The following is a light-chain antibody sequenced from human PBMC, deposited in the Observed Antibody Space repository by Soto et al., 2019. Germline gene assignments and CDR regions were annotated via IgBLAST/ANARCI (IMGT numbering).Light chain of an antibody. CDR3: QQHSNWPPNT. J-gene: IGKJ5*01. CDR2: DAS. Sequence: EIVLTQSPATLSLSPGERATLSCRARQRVSSYLAWYQQKPGQAPSLLIYDASNRATGIPARFSGSGSGTDFTLTISNLEPEDFAVYYCQQHSNWPPNTCAQETRLEIK. CDR1: QRVSSY. V-gene: IGKV3-11*01.